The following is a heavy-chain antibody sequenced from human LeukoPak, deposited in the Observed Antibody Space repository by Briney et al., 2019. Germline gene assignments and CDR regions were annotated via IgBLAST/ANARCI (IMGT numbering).Heavy chain of an antibody. CDR2: IYTSGST. V-gene: IGHV4-4*07. Sequence: SETLSLTCTVSGGSISSYYWSWIRQPAGKGLDWIGRIYTSGSTNYNPSLKSRVTMSVDTSKNQFSLKLSSVTAADTAVYYCARVRRSGSYSREIDYWGQGTPVTVSS. CDR1: GGSISSYY. CDR3: ARVRRSGSYSREIDY. J-gene: IGHJ4*02. D-gene: IGHD1-26*01.